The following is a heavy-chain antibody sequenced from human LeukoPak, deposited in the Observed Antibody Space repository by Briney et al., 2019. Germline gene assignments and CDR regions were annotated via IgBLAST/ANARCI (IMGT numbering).Heavy chain of an antibody. CDR1: GGSFSGYY. Sequence: PSETLSLTCAVYGGSFSGYYWSWIRQPPGKGLEWIGEINHSGSTNYNPSLKSRVTISVDTSKNQFSLKLSSVTAAHTAVYYCARRLWFGALGGMDVWGQGTTVTVSS. D-gene: IGHD3-10*01. CDR3: ARRLWFGALGGMDV. J-gene: IGHJ6*02. CDR2: INHSGST. V-gene: IGHV4-34*01.